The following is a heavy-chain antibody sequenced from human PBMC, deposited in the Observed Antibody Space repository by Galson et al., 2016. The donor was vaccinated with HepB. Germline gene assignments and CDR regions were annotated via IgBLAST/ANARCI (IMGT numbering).Heavy chain of an antibody. D-gene: IGHD3-22*01. CDR3: TTDGSHYYDSMRY. V-gene: IGHV3-15*01. J-gene: IGHJ4*02. CDR2: IKSKSDGGTK. Sequence: SLRLSCAASGFTFSDYYISWIRQTPGKGLEWVGGIKSKSDGGTKDYAAPVKGRFTVSRDDSKNTLYLQMNSLKTEDTAVYYCTTDGSHYYDSMRYWGQGTLVTVSS. CDR1: GFTFSDYY.